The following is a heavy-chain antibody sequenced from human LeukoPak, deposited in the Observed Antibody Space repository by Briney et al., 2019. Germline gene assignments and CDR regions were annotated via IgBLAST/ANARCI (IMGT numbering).Heavy chain of an antibody. Sequence: GASVKVSCKASGYTFPSYFVHWVRQAPGQGLEWMGIINPTGGSTTYAQKFQGRVTMTRDTSTSTVYMELSSLRSDDTAVYYCARTAARRFDYWGQGTLVTASS. CDR3: ARTAARRFDY. D-gene: IGHD6-6*01. V-gene: IGHV1-46*01. CDR2: INPTGGST. J-gene: IGHJ4*02. CDR1: GYTFPSYF.